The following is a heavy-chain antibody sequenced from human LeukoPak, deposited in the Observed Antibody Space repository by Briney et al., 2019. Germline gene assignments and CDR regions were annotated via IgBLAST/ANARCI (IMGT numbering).Heavy chain of an antibody. CDR2: ISWNSGSI. CDR1: GFTFDDYA. Sequence: GRSLRLSCAASGFTFDDYAMHWVRQAPGKGLEWVSGISWNSGSIGYADSVKGRFTISRDNAKNSLYLQMNSLRAEDTALYYCAKGYYILTGYAPFDYWGQGTLVTVSS. J-gene: IGHJ4*02. D-gene: IGHD3-9*01. V-gene: IGHV3-9*01. CDR3: AKGYYILTGYAPFDY.